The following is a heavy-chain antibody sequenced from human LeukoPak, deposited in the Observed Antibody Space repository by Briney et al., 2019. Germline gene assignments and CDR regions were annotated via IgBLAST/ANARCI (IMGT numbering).Heavy chain of an antibody. D-gene: IGHD6-13*01. V-gene: IGHV4-39*07. CDR1: GGSISSSSYY. CDR3: ARGSGSPGGGFDP. Sequence: SETLSLACTVSGGSISSSSYYWGWIRQPPGKGLEWIGSIYYSGSTYYNPSLKSRVTISVDTSKNQFSLKLSSVTAADTAVYYCARGSGSPGGGFDPWGQGTLVTVSS. J-gene: IGHJ5*02. CDR2: IYYSGST.